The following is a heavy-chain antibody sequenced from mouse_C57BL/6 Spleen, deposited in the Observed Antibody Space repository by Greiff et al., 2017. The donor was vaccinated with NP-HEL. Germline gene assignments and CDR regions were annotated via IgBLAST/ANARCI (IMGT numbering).Heavy chain of an antibody. V-gene: IGHV5-12*01. CDR1: GFTFSDYY. CDR2: ISNGGGST. J-gene: IGHJ4*01. Sequence: EVKLVESGGGLVQPGGSLKLSCAASGFTFSDYYMYWVRQTPEKRLEWVAYISNGGGSTYYPDTVKGRFTISRDNAKNTLYLQMSRLKSEDTAMYYCARRWLLPTFYAMDYWGQGTSVTVSS. CDR3: ARRWLLPTFYAMDY. D-gene: IGHD2-3*01.